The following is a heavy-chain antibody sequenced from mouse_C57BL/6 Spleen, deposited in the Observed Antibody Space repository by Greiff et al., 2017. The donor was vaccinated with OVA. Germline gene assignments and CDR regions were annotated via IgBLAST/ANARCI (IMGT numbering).Heavy chain of an antibody. Sequence: VQLQQPGAELVRPGSSVKLSCKASGYTFTSYWMDWVKQRPGQGLEWIGNIYPSDSETHYNQKFKDKATLTVDKSSSTAYMQLSSLTSEDSAVYYCARTIYDGYFDYWGQGTTLTVSS. CDR1: GYTFTSYW. V-gene: IGHV1-61*01. CDR3: ARTIYDGYFDY. D-gene: IGHD2-3*01. CDR2: IYPSDSET. J-gene: IGHJ2*01.